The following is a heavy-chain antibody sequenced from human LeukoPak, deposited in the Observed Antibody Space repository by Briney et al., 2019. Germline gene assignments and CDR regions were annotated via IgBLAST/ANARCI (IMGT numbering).Heavy chain of an antibody. J-gene: IGHJ4*02. CDR2: ISGSGGST. Sequence: PGGSLRLSCAASGFTFSRYAMSWVRQAPGKGLEWVSAISGSGGSTDYADSVKGRFTISRDNSKNTLYLQMNSLRAEDTAVYYCAKALDGSGSYYIPFDYWGRGTLVTVSS. CDR3: AKALDGSGSYYIPFDY. D-gene: IGHD3-10*01. CDR1: GFTFSRYA. V-gene: IGHV3-23*01.